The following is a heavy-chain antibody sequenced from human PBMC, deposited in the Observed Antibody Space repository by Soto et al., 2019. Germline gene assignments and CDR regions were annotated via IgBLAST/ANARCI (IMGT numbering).Heavy chain of an antibody. J-gene: IGHJ4*02. CDR3: AKGDIVVVPAAIRPFDY. CDR2: IYSGGST. V-gene: IGHV3-53*01. D-gene: IGHD2-2*01. CDR1: GFTVSSNY. Sequence: GGSLRLSCAASGFTVSSNYMSWVRQAPGKGLEWVSVIYSGGSTYYADSVKGRFTISRDNSKNTLYLQMNSLRAEDTAVYYCAKGDIVVVPAAIRPFDYWGQGTLVTVSS.